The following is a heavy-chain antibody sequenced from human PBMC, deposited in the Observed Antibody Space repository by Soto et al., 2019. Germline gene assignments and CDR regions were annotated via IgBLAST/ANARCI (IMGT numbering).Heavy chain of an antibody. V-gene: IGHV4-34*01. CDR1: GGSFSGYY. Sequence: SETLSLTCAVYGGSFSGYYWSWIRQPPGKGLEWIGEINHSGSTNYNPSLKSRVTISVDTSKNQFSLKLSSVTAADTAVYYCARRDYYDSSGYYLDYWGQRTPVTVSS. D-gene: IGHD3-22*01. J-gene: IGHJ4*02. CDR3: ARRDYYDSSGYYLDY. CDR2: INHSGST.